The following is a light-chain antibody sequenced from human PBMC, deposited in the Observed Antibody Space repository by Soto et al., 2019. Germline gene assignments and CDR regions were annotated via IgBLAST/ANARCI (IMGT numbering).Light chain of an antibody. V-gene: IGKV3-15*01. J-gene: IGKJ5*01. Sequence: SGSQSVSSNLAWYQQKPGQAPRLLIYGASTRATGIPARFSGSGSRTEFTLTIRCLQSGEFAVYYYQQHNTWPRITIGQGTQLEIK. CDR3: QQHNTWPRIT. CDR1: QSVSSN. CDR2: GAS.